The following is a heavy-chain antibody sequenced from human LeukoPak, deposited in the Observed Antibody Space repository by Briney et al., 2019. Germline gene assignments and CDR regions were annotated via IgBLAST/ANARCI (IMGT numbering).Heavy chain of an antibody. CDR3: AKSMYYYDSSGPSDY. Sequence: GASVKVSCKASGYTFTSYGISWVRQASGQGLEWMGWISAYNGNTNYAQKLQGRVTMTTDTSTSTAYMELRSLRSDDTAVYYCAKSMYYYDSSGPSDYWGQGTLVTVSS. V-gene: IGHV1-18*01. CDR2: ISAYNGNT. J-gene: IGHJ4*02. CDR1: GYTFTSYG. D-gene: IGHD3-22*01.